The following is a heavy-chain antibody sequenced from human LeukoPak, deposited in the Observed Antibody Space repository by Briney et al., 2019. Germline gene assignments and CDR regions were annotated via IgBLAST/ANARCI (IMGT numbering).Heavy chain of an antibody. CDR2: IIPILGIA. J-gene: IGHJ4*02. Sequence: GASVKVSCKASGGTFSSYAISWVRQAPGQGLEWMGRIIPILGIANYAQKFQGRVTITADKSTSTAYMELSSLRSEDTAVYYCARDYGGNIGRFDYWGQGTLVTVSS. V-gene: IGHV1-69*04. CDR3: ARDYGGNIGRFDY. D-gene: IGHD4-23*01. CDR1: GGTFSSYA.